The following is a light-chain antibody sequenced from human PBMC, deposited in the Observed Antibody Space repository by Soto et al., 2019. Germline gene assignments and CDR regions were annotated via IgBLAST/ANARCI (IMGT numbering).Light chain of an antibody. Sequence: QSALTQPPSASGSPGQSVAISCTGTSSDVGGYNHVSWYQQHPGKAPKLMIYEVNKRPSGVPDRFSGSKSGNTASLTVSGLQAEDEADYYCAAWDDSLSGYVFGTGTKLTVL. CDR3: AAWDDSLSGYV. CDR2: EVN. J-gene: IGLJ1*01. CDR1: SSDVGGYNH. V-gene: IGLV2-8*01.